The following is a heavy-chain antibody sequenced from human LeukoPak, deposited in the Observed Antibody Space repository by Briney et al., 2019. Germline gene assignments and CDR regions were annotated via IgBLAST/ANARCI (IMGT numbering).Heavy chain of an antibody. D-gene: IGHD2-2*01. CDR2: TYYRSKWYN. CDR3: ARGDLVVPAAISWFDP. Sequence: SQTLSLTCAISGDSVSSNSAAWNWIRQSPSRGLEWLGRTYYRSKWYNDYAVSVKSRITINPDTSKNQFSLQLNSVTPEDTAVYYCARGDLVVPAAISWFDPWGQGTLVTVSS. J-gene: IGHJ5*02. V-gene: IGHV6-1*01. CDR1: GDSVSSNSAA.